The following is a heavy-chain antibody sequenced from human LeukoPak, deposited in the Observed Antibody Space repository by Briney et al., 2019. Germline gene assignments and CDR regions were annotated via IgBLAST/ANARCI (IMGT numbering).Heavy chain of an antibody. V-gene: IGHV3-33*01. D-gene: IGHD3-10*01. CDR2: IWYDGSNK. Sequence: PGRSLRLSCAASGFTFSSYGMRWVRQAPGKGLEWVAVIWYDGSNKYYADSVKGRFTISRDNSKNTLYLQMNSLRAEDTAVYYCARTMVRGVTPYYFDYWGQGTLVTVSS. CDR1: GFTFSSYG. CDR3: ARTMVRGVTPYYFDY. J-gene: IGHJ4*02.